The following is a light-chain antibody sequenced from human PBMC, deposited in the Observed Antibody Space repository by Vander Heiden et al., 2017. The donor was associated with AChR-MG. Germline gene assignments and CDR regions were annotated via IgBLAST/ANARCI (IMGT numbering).Light chain of an antibody. V-gene: IGKV4-1*01. CDR3: QQDDYNPYT. J-gene: IGKJ2*01. Sequence: DIVMTQSPDSLAVSLGERATINCKSSQSVLYSSNNKNYLAWYQQKPGQPPKLLIYWASTRESGVPDRFSGSGSGTDFTLTISSLQAEDVAVYYCQQDDYNPYTFGQWTKLEIK. CDR2: WAS. CDR1: QSVLYSSNNKNY.